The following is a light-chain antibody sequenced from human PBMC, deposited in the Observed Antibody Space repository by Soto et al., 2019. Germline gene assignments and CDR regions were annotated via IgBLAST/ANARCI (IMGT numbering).Light chain of an antibody. CDR2: DAS. V-gene: IGKV3-11*01. J-gene: IGKJ5*01. CDR3: QQRSNWRIT. CDR1: QSVSSY. Sequence: IGLSKSPATLSLSPRERATLSCRASQSVSSYLAWYQQKPGQAPRLLIYDASNRATGIPARFSGSGSGTDFTLTISSLEPEDFAVYYCQQRSNWRITFGQGTRLEI.